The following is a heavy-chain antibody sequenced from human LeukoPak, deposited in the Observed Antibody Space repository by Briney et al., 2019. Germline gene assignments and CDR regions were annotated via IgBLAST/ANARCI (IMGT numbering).Heavy chain of an antibody. CDR1: GFSFGTYG. CDR3: AKIAETSGIYGQGYDY. V-gene: IGHV3-23*01. Sequence: GGSLRLSCAASGFSFGTYGMSWVRQAPGKRLEWVSGISGSGDNTHNADFVKGRFTISRDNSKNTLYLQMNSLRAEDTAVYYCAKIAETSGIYGQGYDYWGQGTLVTVSS. D-gene: IGHD1-26*01. CDR2: ISGSGDNT. J-gene: IGHJ4*02.